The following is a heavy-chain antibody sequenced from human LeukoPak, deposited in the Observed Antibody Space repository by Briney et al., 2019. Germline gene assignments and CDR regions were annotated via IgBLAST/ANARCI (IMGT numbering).Heavy chain of an antibody. D-gene: IGHD4-17*01. CDR2: IYTSGST. V-gene: IGHV4-4*07. J-gene: IGHJ2*01. Sequence: SETLSLTCTVSGGPISSYYWSWIRQPAGKGPEWIGRIYTSGSTNYNPSLKSRVTMSVDTSKNQFSLKLSSVTAADTAVYYCARDRRIFIKETVTTNWYFDLWGRGTLVTVSS. CDR1: GGPISSYY. CDR3: ARDRRIFIKETVTTNWYFDL.